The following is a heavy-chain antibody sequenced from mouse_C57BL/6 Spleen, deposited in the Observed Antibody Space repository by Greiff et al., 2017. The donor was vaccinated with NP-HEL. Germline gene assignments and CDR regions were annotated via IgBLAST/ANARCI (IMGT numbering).Heavy chain of an antibody. CDR2: IYPGAGDT. CDR3: ARGRSYGSSYWYFDV. J-gene: IGHJ1*03. V-gene: IGHV1-80*01. D-gene: IGHD1-1*01. Sequence: QVQLQQSGAELVKPGASVKISCKASGYAFSSYWMNWVKQRPGKGLEWIGQIYPGAGDTNYNGKFKGKATLTADKSSSTAYMQLSSLTSEDSAVYFCARGRSYGSSYWYFDVWGTGTTVTVSS. CDR1: GYAFSSYW.